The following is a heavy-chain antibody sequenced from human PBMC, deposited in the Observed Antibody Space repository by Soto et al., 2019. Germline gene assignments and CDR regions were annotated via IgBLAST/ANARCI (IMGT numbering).Heavy chain of an antibody. V-gene: IGHV1-69*02. Sequence: QVQMVQSGAEVKKPGSSVKVSCKASGGTFSSYTISWVRQAPGQGLEWMGRIIPILGIANYAQKFQGRVTITADKSMSTAYRELSSLISEDTAVYYCARSDYDYIWGSYTSKAFYIWGQETMVTVSS. CDR2: IIPILGIA. J-gene: IGHJ3*02. CDR1: GGTFSSYT. D-gene: IGHD3-16*01. CDR3: ARSDYDYIWGSYTSKAFYI.